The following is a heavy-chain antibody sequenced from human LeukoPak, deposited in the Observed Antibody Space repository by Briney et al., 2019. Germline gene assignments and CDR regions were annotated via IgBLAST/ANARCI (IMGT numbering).Heavy chain of an antibody. J-gene: IGHJ3*02. Sequence: PGGSLRLSCAASGFTFSSYWMSWVRQAPGKGLEWVANIKQDGSEKYYVDSVKGRFTISRDNAKNSLYLQMNSLRAEDTAVYYCARVGSGSYFDAFDIWGQGTMVTVSS. D-gene: IGHD3-10*01. V-gene: IGHV3-7*04. CDR3: ARVGSGSYFDAFDI. CDR1: GFTFSSYW. CDR2: IKQDGSEK.